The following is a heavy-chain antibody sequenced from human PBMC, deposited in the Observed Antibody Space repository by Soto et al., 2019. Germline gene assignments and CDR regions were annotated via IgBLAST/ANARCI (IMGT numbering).Heavy chain of an antibody. CDR3: ARDTGDGTFDF. Sequence: ASVKVSCKASGYTFTSYYMHWVRQAPGQGLEWMGIINPSGGSTSYAQKFQGRVTISRDTSASTAYMELTSLRSEDTAVYYCARDTGDGTFDFWGQGTLVTVS. V-gene: IGHV1-46*01. CDR2: INPSGGST. J-gene: IGHJ4*02. D-gene: IGHD7-27*01. CDR1: GYTFTSYY.